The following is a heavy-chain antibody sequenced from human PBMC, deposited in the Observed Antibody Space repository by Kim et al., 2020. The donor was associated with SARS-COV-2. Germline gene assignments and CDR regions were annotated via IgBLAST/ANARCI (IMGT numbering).Heavy chain of an antibody. CDR3: AKEGVSSAWSHFDY. J-gene: IGHJ4*02. Sequence: ASVKVSCKASGYTFTSYLIHWVRQAPGQRLEWMGWINAANGNTKYSQKFQGSVTITRDTSATTAYMELSGLRSEDTAVYYCAKEGVSSAWSHFDYWGQGTLVTVSS. CDR1: GYTFTSYL. V-gene: IGHV1-3*01. CDR2: INAANGNT. D-gene: IGHD6-19*01.